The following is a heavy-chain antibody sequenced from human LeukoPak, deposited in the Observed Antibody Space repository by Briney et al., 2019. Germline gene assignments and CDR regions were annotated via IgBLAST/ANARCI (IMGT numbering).Heavy chain of an antibody. V-gene: IGHV4-59*01. D-gene: IGHD3-3*01. CDR3: ARAQSDFWSGYGSGNWFDP. CDR2: IYYSGST. Sequence: SETLSLTCTVSGGSISSYYWSWIRQPPGKGLEWIGYIYYSGSTNYNPSLKSRVTISVDTSKNQFSLKLSSVTAADTAVYYCARAQSDFWSGYGSGNWFDPWGQGTLVTVSS. J-gene: IGHJ5*02. CDR1: GGSISSYY.